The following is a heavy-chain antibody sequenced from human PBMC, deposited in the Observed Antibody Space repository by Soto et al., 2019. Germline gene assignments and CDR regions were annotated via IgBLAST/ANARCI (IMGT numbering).Heavy chain of an antibody. J-gene: IGHJ6*02. CDR1: GYTFTSYG. CDR3: ARGPSQDIVVQYSTHYYYYGMDV. CDR2: ISAYNGNT. V-gene: IGHV1-18*01. D-gene: IGHD2-15*01. Sequence: QVQLVQSGAEVKKPGASVKVSCKASGYTFTSYGISWVRQAPGQGLEWMGWISAYNGNTNYAQKLQGRVTMTTDTSTSTAYMELRSLRSDDTALYYCARGPSQDIVVQYSTHYYYYGMDVWGQGTTVTVSS.